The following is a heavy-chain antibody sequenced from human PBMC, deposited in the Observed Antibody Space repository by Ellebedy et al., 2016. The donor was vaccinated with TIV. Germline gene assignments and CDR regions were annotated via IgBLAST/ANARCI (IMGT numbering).Heavy chain of an antibody. CDR3: ARGPLYGGDSDGLFDY. CDR2: IYASGST. D-gene: IGHD4-23*01. V-gene: IGHV4-4*07. Sequence: SETLSLXXNVSADSINNYYWSWIRQPAGKGLEWIGRIYASGSTNYDPSLKSRITMSVDTSKNQFSLKLSSVTAADTAVYYCARGPLYGGDSDGLFDYWGQGTLVTVSS. CDR1: ADSINNYY. J-gene: IGHJ4*02.